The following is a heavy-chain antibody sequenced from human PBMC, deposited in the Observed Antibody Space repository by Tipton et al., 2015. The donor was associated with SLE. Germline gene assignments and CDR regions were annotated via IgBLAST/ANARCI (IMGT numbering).Heavy chain of an antibody. CDR3: ARDDPDGDGGGIPGDY. Sequence: TLSLTCAVSGGSFTMYYWSCIRQSPGKGLEWIGGINHSGSTNYNPSLKSRVTISVDTSKNQFSLKLSSVTAADTAVYYCARDDPDGDGGGIPGDYWGQGTLVIVSS. CDR1: GGSFTMYY. V-gene: IGHV4-34*01. J-gene: IGHJ4*02. D-gene: IGHD4-17*01. CDR2: INHSGST.